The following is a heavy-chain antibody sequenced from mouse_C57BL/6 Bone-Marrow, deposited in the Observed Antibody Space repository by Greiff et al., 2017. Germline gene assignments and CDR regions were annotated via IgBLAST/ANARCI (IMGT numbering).Heavy chain of an antibody. Sequence: QVQLQQPGAELVMPGASVKLSCKASGYTFTSYWMHWVKQRPGQGLEWIGEFDPSDSYTNYNQKFKGKSTLTVDKSSSTAYMQLSSLTSEDSAVYYCAREKVSTVPYWYFDVWGTGTTVTVSS. V-gene: IGHV1-69*01. D-gene: IGHD1-1*01. J-gene: IGHJ1*03. CDR2: FDPSDSYT. CDR1: GYTFTSYW. CDR3: AREKVSTVPYWYFDV.